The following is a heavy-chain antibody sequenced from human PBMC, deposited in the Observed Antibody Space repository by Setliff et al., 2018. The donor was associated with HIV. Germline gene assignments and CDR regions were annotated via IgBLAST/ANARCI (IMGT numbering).Heavy chain of an antibody. D-gene: IGHD2-2*01. CDR1: GLTFSNYW. CDR3: ATDFSISA. Sequence: PGGSLRLSCAASGLTFSNYWISWVRQAPGKGLEWVANINQDGSAKYYVDSVKGRFTISRDNAKNSLYLQMNSLRAEDTAIYYCATDFSISAWGQGTLVTVSS. CDR2: INQDGSAK. J-gene: IGHJ1*01. V-gene: IGHV3-7*01.